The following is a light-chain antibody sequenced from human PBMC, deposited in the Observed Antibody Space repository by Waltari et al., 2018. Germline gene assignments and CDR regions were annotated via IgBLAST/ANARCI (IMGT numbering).Light chain of an antibody. V-gene: IGKV3-20*01. CDR1: QSVSRAF. J-gene: IGKJ1*01. Sequence: EIVLTQSPSTLSLSLGERATVSCRASQSVSRAFTWYQQKPGQAPRLLIYGASTRATGIPDRFSGSGSGTDFSLTISRLEPDDFAVYYCQHYLRLPVTFGQGTTVEI. CDR2: GAS. CDR3: QHYLRLPVT.